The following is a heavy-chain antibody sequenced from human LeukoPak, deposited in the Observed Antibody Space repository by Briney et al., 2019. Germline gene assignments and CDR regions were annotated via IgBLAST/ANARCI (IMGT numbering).Heavy chain of an antibody. D-gene: IGHD3-3*01. J-gene: IGHJ4*02. CDR3: ARGATIFGVVPGY. Sequence: SETLSLTCTVSGGSISSGGYYWSWIRQPPGKGLEWIGEINHSGSTNYNPSLKSRVTISVDTSKNQFSLKLSSVTAAYTAVYYCARGATIFGVVPGYWGQGTLVTVSS. CDR1: GGSISSGGYY. CDR2: INHSGST. V-gene: IGHV4-39*07.